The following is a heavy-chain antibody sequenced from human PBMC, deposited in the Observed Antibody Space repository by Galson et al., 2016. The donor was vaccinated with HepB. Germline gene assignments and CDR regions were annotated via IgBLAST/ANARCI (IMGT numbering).Heavy chain of an antibody. CDR3: ARDSGSNSPFDY. CDR1: GFTINYYD. CDR2: ISYDGSNK. Sequence: SLRLSCATSGFTINYYDMYWVRQAPGKGLEWLAIISYDGSNKYYADSVKGRFTISRDNSKNTLYLQMSSLRTEDTAVYYCARDSGSNSPFDYWGQGTLVTVSS. V-gene: IGHV3-30-3*01. J-gene: IGHJ4*02. D-gene: IGHD1-26*01.